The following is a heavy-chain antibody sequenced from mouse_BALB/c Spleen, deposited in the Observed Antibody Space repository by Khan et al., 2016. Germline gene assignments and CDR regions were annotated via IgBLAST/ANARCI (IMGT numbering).Heavy chain of an antibody. CDR1: GYTFTSYV. Sequence: VQLQQSGPELVKPGASVKMSCKASGYTFTSYVMHWVKQKPGQGLEWIGYINPYNDGTKYNEKFKGKATLTSDRSSSTAYMELSSLTSEDSAVYYCARNGNYSYWFFDVWGAGATVTVSS. CDR3: ARNGNYSYWFFDV. CDR2: INPYNDGT. D-gene: IGHD2-1*01. J-gene: IGHJ1*01. V-gene: IGHV1S136*01.